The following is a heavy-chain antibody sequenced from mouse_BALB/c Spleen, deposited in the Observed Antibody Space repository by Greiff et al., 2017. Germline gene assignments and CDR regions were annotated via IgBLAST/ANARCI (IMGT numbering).Heavy chain of an antibody. J-gene: IGHJ1*01. CDR3: ARDYGSSGYFDV. V-gene: IGHV14-3*02. D-gene: IGHD1-1*01. Sequence: VKLQQSGAELVKPGASVKLSCTASGFNIKDTYMHWVKQRPEQGLEWIGRIDPANGNTKYDPKFQGKATITADTSSNTAYLQLSSLTSEDTAVYYCARDYGSSGYFDVWGAGTTVTVSS. CDR1: GFNIKDTY. CDR2: IDPANGNT.